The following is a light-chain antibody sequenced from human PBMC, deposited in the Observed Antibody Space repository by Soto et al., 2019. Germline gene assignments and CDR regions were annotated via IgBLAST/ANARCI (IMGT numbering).Light chain of an antibody. V-gene: IGKV1-27*01. J-gene: IGKJ1*01. CDR3: QKYNSAPRT. Sequence: DIQMTQSPSSLSASVGDRVTITCRASQGISNYLAWYQQKPGKVPKLLIYAASTLQSVVPSRFSGSGSGTDFTLTICSLQPEDVATYYCQKYNSAPRTFGQGTKVEIK. CDR1: QGISNY. CDR2: AAS.